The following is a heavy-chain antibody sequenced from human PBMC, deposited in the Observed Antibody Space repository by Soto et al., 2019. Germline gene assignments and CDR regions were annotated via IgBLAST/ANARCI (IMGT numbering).Heavy chain of an antibody. CDR2: INPSGGST. J-gene: IGHJ3*02. CDR3: ARVEYYYDSSGAFDI. V-gene: IGHV1-46*01. Sequence: GASVKVSCTASGYTITSYYMHWVRQAPGQGLEWMGIINPSGGSTSYAQKFQGRVTMTRDTSTSTVYMELSSLRSEDTAVYYCARVEYYYDSSGAFDIWGQGTMVTVSS. CDR1: GYTITSYY. D-gene: IGHD3-22*01.